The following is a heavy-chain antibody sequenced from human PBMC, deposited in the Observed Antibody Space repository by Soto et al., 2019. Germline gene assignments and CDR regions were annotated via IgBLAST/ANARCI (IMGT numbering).Heavy chain of an antibody. V-gene: IGHV4-30-4*01. CDR3: ARESSYSSGWYYFDY. J-gene: IGHJ4*02. Sequence: QVQLQESGPGLVKPSQTLSLTWTVSGGSISSGDYYWSWIRQPPGKGLEWIGYIYYSGSTYYNPSLKCRSTISVDTSKNQFSLKLSSVTAADTAVYYCARESSYSSGWYYFDYWGQGTLVTVSS. CDR1: GGSISSGDYY. D-gene: IGHD6-19*01. CDR2: IYYSGST.